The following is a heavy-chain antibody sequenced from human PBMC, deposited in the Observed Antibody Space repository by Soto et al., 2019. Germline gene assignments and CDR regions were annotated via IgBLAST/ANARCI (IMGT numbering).Heavy chain of an antibody. J-gene: IGHJ6*02. CDR2: ISYDGNLK. D-gene: IGHD3-16*01. CDR3: ARGGAMSAALSFGMDV. CDR1: GFTFTTYA. V-gene: IGHV3-33*01. Sequence: QLQLVESGGNVVQPGRSLRLSCAASGFTFTTYAMHWVRQAPGTGLEWLAIISYDGNLKYYADSVKGRFTISRDDSKNTIYLQRNSLRGDDTGVYFCARGGAMSAALSFGMDVWGQGTTVSVSS.